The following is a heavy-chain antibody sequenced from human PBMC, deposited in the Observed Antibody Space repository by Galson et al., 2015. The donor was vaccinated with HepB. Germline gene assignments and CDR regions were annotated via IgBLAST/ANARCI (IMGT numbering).Heavy chain of an antibody. CDR1: GFTFSSYA. CDR2: ISGSGGST. D-gene: IGHD2-2*01. J-gene: IGHJ4*02. Sequence: SLRLSCAASGFTFSSYAMSWVRQAPGKGLEWVSAISGSGGSTYYADSVKGRFTISRDNSKNTLYLQMNSLRAEDTAVYYCAKERFPGYCSSTSCYLPTPLFDYWGQGTLVTVSS. V-gene: IGHV3-23*01. CDR3: AKERFPGYCSSTSCYLPTPLFDY.